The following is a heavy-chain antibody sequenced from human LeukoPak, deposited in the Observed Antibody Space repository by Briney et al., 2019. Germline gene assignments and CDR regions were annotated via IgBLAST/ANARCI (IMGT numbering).Heavy chain of an antibody. J-gene: IGHJ4*02. CDR1: GYTFTGYY. CDR2: INPNSGGT. D-gene: IGHD2-15*01. Sequence: ASVKVSCKASGYTFTGYYMHWVRQAPGQGLEWMGWINPNSGGTNYAQKFQGWFTMTRDTSISTAYMELSRLRSDDTAVYYCARDKGYCSGGSCYSLDYWGQGTLVTVSS. V-gene: IGHV1-2*04. CDR3: ARDKGYCSGGSCYSLDY.